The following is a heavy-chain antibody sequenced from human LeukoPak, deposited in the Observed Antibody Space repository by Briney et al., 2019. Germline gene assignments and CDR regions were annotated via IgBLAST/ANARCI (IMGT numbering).Heavy chain of an antibody. V-gene: IGHV6-1*01. CDR3: ARGAWPNAFDI. CDR1: GDSVSSNSTA. Sequence: WQTLSLTCAISGDSVSSNSTAWIWIRQSPSRGLEWLGRTYYGSKWYNDYAVSVKSRITINPDTSKNQFSLQLNSVTPEDTAVYYCARGAWPNAFDIWGQGTMVTVSS. J-gene: IGHJ3*02. CDR2: TYYGSKWYN.